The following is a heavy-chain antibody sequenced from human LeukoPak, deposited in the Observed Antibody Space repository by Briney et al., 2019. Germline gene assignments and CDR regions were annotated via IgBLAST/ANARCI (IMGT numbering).Heavy chain of an antibody. J-gene: IGHJ4*02. CDR2: ISAYNGNT. Sequence: ASVKVSCKASGYTFTNYGITWVRQAPGQGLEWMGWISAYNGNTYYAQKLQGRVTMTTDTSTSTAYMELRSLRSDDTAVYYCARSYSGYVEEDYWGQGTLVTVSS. D-gene: IGHD5-12*01. CDR1: GYTFTNYG. V-gene: IGHV1-18*04. CDR3: ARSYSGYVEEDY.